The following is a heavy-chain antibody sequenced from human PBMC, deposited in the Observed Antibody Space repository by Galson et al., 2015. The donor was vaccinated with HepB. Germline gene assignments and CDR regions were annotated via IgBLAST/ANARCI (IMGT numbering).Heavy chain of an antibody. J-gene: IGHJ6*02. CDR1: GYSFTNYW. D-gene: IGHD5-24*01. CDR3: ASTDGRGWHYYGMDV. CDR2: IYPGDSDT. Sequence: QSGAEVKKPGESLKISCKGSGYSFTNYWITWVRQMPGKGLEWMGIIYPGDSDTRYSPSFQGQVTISADKSISTAYLQWSSLKASDTAMYFWASTDGRGWHYYGMDVWGQGTTVTVSS. V-gene: IGHV5-51*01.